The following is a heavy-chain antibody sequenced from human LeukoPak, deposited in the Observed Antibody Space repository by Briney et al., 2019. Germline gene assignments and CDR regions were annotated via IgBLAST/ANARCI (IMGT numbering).Heavy chain of an antibody. Sequence: SETLSHTCAVYGGSFSGYYWSWIRQPPGKGLEWIGEINHSGSTNYNPSLKSRVTISVDTSKNQFSLKLSSVTAADTAVYYCVAKRVYDYYYYGMDVWGQGTTVTVSS. J-gene: IGHJ6*02. D-gene: IGHD3-16*01. CDR3: VAKRVYDYYYYGMDV. CDR2: INHSGST. V-gene: IGHV4-34*01. CDR1: GGSFSGYY.